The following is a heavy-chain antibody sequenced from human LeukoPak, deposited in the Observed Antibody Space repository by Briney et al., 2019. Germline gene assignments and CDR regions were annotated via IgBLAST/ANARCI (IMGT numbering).Heavy chain of an antibody. D-gene: IGHD5-12*01. CDR2: INHSGST. CDR1: GGSFSGYY. Sequence: PSETLSLTCAVYGGSFSGYYWSWIRQPPGKGLEWIGEINHSGSTNYNPSLKSRVTISVDTSKKQFSLKLNSVTPEDTAVYYCSRGWLRDYFDYWGQGALVTVSS. V-gene: IGHV4-34*01. CDR3: SRGWLRDYFDY. J-gene: IGHJ4*02.